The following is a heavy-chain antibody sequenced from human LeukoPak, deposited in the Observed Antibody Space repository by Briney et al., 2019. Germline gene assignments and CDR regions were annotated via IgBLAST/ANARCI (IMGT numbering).Heavy chain of an antibody. D-gene: IGHD3-10*01. V-gene: IGHV4-59*01. CDR2: IYYSGST. CDR1: GGSISSFY. CDR3: ARAPGTYYYGSGSYGNNYFDY. J-gene: IGHJ4*02. Sequence: SETLSLTCTVSGGSISSFYWSWIRPPPGKGLEWIGYIYYSGSTNYNPSLKSRGTISVDTSKNQFSLKLSSVTAADTAVYYCARAPGTYYYGSGSYGNNYFDYWGQGTLVTVSS.